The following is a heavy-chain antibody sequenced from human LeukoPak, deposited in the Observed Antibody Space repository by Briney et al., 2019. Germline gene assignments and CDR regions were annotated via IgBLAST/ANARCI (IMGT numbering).Heavy chain of an antibody. CDR3: ARGYGDYEGDAPLDY. D-gene: IGHD4-17*01. V-gene: IGHV3-11*06. J-gene: IGHJ4*02. CDR1: GFTFSGYY. Sequence: GGSLRLSCAASGFTFSGYYMSWIRQAPGKGLEWVSYISSSSSYTNYADSVKGRFTISRDNAKNSLYLQMNSLRAEDTAVYYCARGYGDYEGDAPLDYWGQGTLVTVSS. CDR2: ISSSSSYT.